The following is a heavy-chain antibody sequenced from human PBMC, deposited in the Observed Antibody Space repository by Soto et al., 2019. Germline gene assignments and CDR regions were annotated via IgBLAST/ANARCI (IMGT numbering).Heavy chain of an antibody. J-gene: IGHJ6*02. CDR2: IYDTGISGYTPST. V-gene: IGHV4-59*01. CDR1: GGSITSSY. Sequence: SETLSLTCTVPGGSITSSYWSWIRRPPGKGLEWIAYIYDTGISGYTPSTSYNPSLKSRVTMSVDTSKSQFSLKLTSVTAADTAVYYCARGEDAFFYYGLDVWGQGITVTVSS. CDR3: ARGEDAFFYYGLDV.